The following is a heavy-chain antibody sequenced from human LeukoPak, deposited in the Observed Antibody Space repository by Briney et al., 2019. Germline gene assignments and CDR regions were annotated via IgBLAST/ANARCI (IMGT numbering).Heavy chain of an antibody. CDR1: GFTFSGYA. D-gene: IGHD3-22*01. CDR2: ISYDGTNK. Sequence: GRSLRLSCAASGFTFSGYAMHWDRQAPGKGLEWVALISYDGTNKYYADSVKGRFTISRDNSKNTLYLQMSSLRAEDTAVYYCARDPPTPRLNYDSSGYQGYFDCWGQGTLATVSS. J-gene: IGHJ4*02. CDR3: ARDPPTPRLNYDSSGYQGYFDC. V-gene: IGHV3-30-3*01.